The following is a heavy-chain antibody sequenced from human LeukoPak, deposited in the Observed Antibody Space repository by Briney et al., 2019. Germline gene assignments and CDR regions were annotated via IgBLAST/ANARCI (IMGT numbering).Heavy chain of an antibody. J-gene: IGHJ4*02. V-gene: IGHV3-74*01. D-gene: IGHD5-18*01. CDR3: ARGLYSYGEFDY. CDR2: INSDGSST. CDR1: GFTFNSYW. Sequence: PGGSLRLSCAASGFTFNSYWMHWVRQAPGKGLVWVSRINSDGSSTSYADSVKGRFTISRDNAKNTLYLQMNSLRAEDTAVYYCARGLYSYGEFDYWGQGTLVTVSS.